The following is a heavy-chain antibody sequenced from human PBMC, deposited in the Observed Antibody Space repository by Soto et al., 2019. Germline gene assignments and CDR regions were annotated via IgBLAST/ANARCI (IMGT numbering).Heavy chain of an antibody. CDR2: FDPEDCET. V-gene: IGHV1-24*01. Sequence: QVQLVQSGAEVKKPGASVKVSCKVSGYTLTELSMHWVRQAPGKGLEWMGGFDPEDCETIYAQKFQGRVTMTGDTSTDTAYMELSSLRSEDTAVYYCATIRRVAVAAYFDYCGQGTLVTVSS. J-gene: IGHJ4*02. CDR3: ATIRRVAVAAYFDY. CDR1: GYTLTELS. D-gene: IGHD6-19*01.